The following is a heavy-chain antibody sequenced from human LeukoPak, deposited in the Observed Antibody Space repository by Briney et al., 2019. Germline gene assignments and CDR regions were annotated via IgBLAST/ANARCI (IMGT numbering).Heavy chain of an antibody. D-gene: IGHD4-17*01. CDR2: ITGSGGST. CDR3: AKGDYGDCY. J-gene: IGHJ4*02. CDR1: GFTFSSYA. Sequence: GGSLRLSCAASGFTFSSYAMAWVRQAPGKGLEWVSAITGSGGSTYYADSVKGRFTISRDNSKNTLYMQMSSLSAEDTAVYYCAKGDYGDCYWGQGTLVTVSS. V-gene: IGHV3-23*01.